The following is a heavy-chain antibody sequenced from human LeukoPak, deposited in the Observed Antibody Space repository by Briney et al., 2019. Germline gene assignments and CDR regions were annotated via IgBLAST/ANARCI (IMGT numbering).Heavy chain of an antibody. CDR2: INPDGGST. CDR3: TRGQQLVGD. J-gene: IGHJ4*02. Sequence: GGSLRLSCAASGFTFSSYWMHWFRQAPGKGLVWVSRINPDGGSTAYADSVKGRFTISRDNAKNALYLQMNSLRVEDAAVYYCTRGQQLVGDWGQGTLVTVSS. V-gene: IGHV3-74*01. CDR1: GFTFSSYW. D-gene: IGHD6-13*01.